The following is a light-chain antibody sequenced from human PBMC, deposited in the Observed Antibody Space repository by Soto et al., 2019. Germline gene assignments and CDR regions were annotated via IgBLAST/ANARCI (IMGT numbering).Light chain of an antibody. V-gene: IGKV2-30*01. CDR1: QSLVKSDGNTY. Sequence: DVVMTQSPLSLPVTLGQPASISCRSSQSLVKSDGNTYLSWFQQRPGQSPRRLIYKVSNRDSGVPDRFSGSGSGTDFTLKISRVEAEDVGIYYCMQGTHWPSTFGQETKLEFK. CDR3: MQGTHWPST. J-gene: IGKJ1*01. CDR2: KVS.